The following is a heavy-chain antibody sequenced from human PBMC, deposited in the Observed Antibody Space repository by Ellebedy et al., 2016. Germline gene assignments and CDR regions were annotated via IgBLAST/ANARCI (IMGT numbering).Heavy chain of an antibody. CDR1: GGSISSYY. CDR3: ARGGYSPLLDY. CDR2: IYYSGST. V-gene: IGHV4-59*01. Sequence: SETLSLTCSVSGGSISSYYWSWIRQPPGKGLEWIGYIYYSGSTNYNPSLKSRVTISVDTSKNQFSLKLSSVTAADTAVYYCARGGYSPLLDYWGQGTLVTVSS. J-gene: IGHJ4*02. D-gene: IGHD2-15*01.